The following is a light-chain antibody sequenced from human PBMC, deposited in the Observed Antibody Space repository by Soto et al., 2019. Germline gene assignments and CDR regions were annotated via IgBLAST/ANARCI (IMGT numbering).Light chain of an antibody. CDR1: QSVSNN. CDR3: QQYSNWPWT. V-gene: IGKV3D-15*01. CDR2: LAS. Sequence: VITQSPATLSVSPGERATLSCRASQSVSNNLSWYQQKPGQAPRLLIYLASTRATGIPARFSGSGSGTEFTLTITSLQSEDFAIYYCQQYSNWPWTFGQGTKV. J-gene: IGKJ1*01.